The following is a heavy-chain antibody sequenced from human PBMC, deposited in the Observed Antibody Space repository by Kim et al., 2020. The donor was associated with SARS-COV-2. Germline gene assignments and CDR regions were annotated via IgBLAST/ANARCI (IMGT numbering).Heavy chain of an antibody. Sequence: SLRLSCAASGFTFDDYAMHWVRQAPGKGLAWVSGISWNSGSIGYADSVKGRFTISRDNAKNSLYLQMNSLRAEDTSLYYCARLHGDGVYFDYWGQGTLVTVSS. V-gene: IGHV3-9*01. CDR1: GFTFDDYA. D-gene: IGHD3-10*01. J-gene: IGHJ4*02. CDR2: ISWNSGSI. CDR3: ARLHGDGVYFDY.